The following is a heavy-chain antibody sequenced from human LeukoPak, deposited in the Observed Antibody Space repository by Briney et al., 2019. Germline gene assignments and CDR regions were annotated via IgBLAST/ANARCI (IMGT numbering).Heavy chain of an antibody. Sequence: PSETLSLTCTVSGGSISSGSYYWTWIRQPPGKGLEWIGSIYHSGSTYYNPSLKSRVTISVDTSKNQFSLKLRSVTAADTAVYYCARGGQRLVWYLDLWGRGTLVTVSS. J-gene: IGHJ2*01. V-gene: IGHV4-39*07. CDR2: IYHSGST. CDR3: ARGGQRLVWYLDL. D-gene: IGHD6-13*01. CDR1: GGSISSGSYY.